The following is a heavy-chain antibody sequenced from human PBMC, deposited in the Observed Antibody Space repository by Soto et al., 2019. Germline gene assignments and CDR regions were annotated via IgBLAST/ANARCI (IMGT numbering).Heavy chain of an antibody. CDR3: ARHPRSDWYFHAFDI. D-gene: IGHD2-21*02. CDR2: IDPSDSNT. V-gene: IGHV5-10-1*01. CDR1: GYSFDSYW. Sequence: PGESLKISCEVSGYSFDSYWINWVRQTPGKGLEWLGRIDPSDSNTNYSPSFQGHVIISADKSINTAYLQWSSLKASDSAMYFCARHPRSDWYFHAFDIWGQGTMVTVSS. J-gene: IGHJ3*02.